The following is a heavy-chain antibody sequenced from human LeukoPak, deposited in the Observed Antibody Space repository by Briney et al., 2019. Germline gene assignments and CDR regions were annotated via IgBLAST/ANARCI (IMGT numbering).Heavy chain of an antibody. CDR1: GVTFSSYA. CDR2: IWYNESSK. CDR3: ARGPRDSWYFDL. V-gene: IGHV3-33*01. J-gene: IGHJ2*01. Sequence: GGPLTLSCAASGVTFSSYAMQWFRHAPGKGREGVGVIWYNESSKPYTVSVKGRFTICRDNSQNTLSLQMNSLRPEDTAVYYCARGPRDSWYFDLWGGGALVTVSS.